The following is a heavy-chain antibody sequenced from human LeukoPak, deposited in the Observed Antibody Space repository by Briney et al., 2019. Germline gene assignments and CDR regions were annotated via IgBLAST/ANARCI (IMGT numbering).Heavy chain of an antibody. V-gene: IGHV3-21*01. CDR1: GFTFSSYS. CDR3: ARLSVGYCSGGSCCYMDV. CDR2: ISSSSSYI. J-gene: IGHJ6*03. Sequence: GGSLRLSCAASGFTFSSYSMNWVRQAPGKGLEWVSSISSSSSYIYYADSVKGRFTISRDNAKNSLYLQMNSLRAEDTAVYYCARLSVGYCSGGSCCYMDVWGKGTTVTVSS. D-gene: IGHD2-15*01.